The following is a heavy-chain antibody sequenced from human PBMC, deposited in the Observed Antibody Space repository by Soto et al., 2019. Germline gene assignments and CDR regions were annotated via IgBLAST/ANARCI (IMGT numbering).Heavy chain of an antibody. Sequence: EVQLLESGGGLVQPGGSLRLSCVASGFTFSNYAMNWVRQAPGKGLEWISAISGGGVNTYYADSVKGRISVSRDNSKSTLYLHIDSLRAADTAVYYCAKDIAPNNYDSSGDAFDVWGQGTKVTVSS. CDR3: AKDIAPNNYDSSGDAFDV. D-gene: IGHD3-22*01. CDR1: GFTFSNYA. V-gene: IGHV3-23*01. CDR2: ISGGGVNT. J-gene: IGHJ3*01.